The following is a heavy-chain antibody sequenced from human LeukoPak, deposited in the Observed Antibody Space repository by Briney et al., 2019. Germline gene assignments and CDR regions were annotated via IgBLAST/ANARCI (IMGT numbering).Heavy chain of an antibody. Sequence: ASVKVSCKASGYTFTSYAISWVRQTPGQGLEWMGWISAYNGNTNYAQKIQGRVTMTTDTSTSTAYMELRSLRSDDTAVYYCARSDRSGFYFDDYWGQGTLVTVSS. CDR3: ARSDRSGFYFDDY. V-gene: IGHV1-18*01. CDR2: ISAYNGNT. D-gene: IGHD3-22*01. J-gene: IGHJ4*02. CDR1: GYTFTSYA.